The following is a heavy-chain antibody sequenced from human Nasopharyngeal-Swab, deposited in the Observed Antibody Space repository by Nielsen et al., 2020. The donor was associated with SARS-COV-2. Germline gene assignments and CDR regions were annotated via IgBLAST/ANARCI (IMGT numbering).Heavy chain of an antibody. Sequence: VRQMPGKGLEWVANIKKDGSEKYYVDSVKGRFTISRDNAKNSLYLQMNSLRAEDTAVYYCARDSKPGGGYYSLYYYNYYGMDVWGQGTTVTVSS. CDR2: IKKDGSEK. CDR3: ARDSKPGGGYYSLYYYNYYGMDV. J-gene: IGHJ6*02. D-gene: IGHD3-22*01. V-gene: IGHV3-7*01.